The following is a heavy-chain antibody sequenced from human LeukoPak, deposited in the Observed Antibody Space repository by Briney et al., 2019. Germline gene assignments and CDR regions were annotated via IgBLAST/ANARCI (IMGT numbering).Heavy chain of an antibody. D-gene: IGHD5-18*01. CDR3: ARVRLHLGTAIDYYYMDV. CDR1: GFTFSDHY. V-gene: IGHV3-21*01. Sequence: PGGSLRLSCAVSGFTFSDHYMDWVRQAPGKGLEWVSSISRTTRYIYYADSVKGRFTISRDNSKNSLYLQMNSLRAEDTAVYYCARVRLHLGTAIDYYYMDVWGKGTTVTVSS. J-gene: IGHJ6*03. CDR2: ISRTTRYI.